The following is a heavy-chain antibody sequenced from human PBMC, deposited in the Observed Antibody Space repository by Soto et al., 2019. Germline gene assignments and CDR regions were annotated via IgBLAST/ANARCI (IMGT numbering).Heavy chain of an antibody. CDR3: AKDIYSGYDPYYYCYGMGV. D-gene: IGHD5-12*01. Sequence: PGGSLRLSCAASGFTFSSYGMHWVRQAPGKGLEWVAVISYDGSNKYYADSVKGRFTISRDNSKNTLYLQMNSQRAEDTAVYYCAKDIYSGYDPYYYCYGMGVWGQGTSVTVSS. J-gene: IGHJ6*02. V-gene: IGHV3-30*18. CDR2: ISYDGSNK. CDR1: GFTFSSYG.